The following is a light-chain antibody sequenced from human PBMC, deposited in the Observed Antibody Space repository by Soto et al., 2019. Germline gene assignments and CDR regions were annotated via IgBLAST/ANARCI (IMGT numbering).Light chain of an antibody. V-gene: IGKV1-5*01. Sequence: DIQMTQSPSTLSASVGHRLTITCRASQSVSWWLAWYQQKPGKAPKLLIYDASTLESGVPLRFSGSGSGTEFTLTISSLQPDDVATYYCQQYHRYSTFGQGTKVDIK. CDR3: QQYHRYST. J-gene: IGKJ1*01. CDR1: QSVSWW. CDR2: DAS.